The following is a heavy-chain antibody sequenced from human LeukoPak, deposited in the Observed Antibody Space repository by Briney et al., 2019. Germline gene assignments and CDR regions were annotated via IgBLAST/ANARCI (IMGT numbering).Heavy chain of an antibody. CDR3: ARWLSSSTTWYYDY. CDR2: IYSDGTT. D-gene: IGHD2-2*01. Sequence: GGSLRLSCAASGLTVSRNYMSWVRQAPGMGLEWVSIIYSDGTTYYVDSVKGRFTISRDTSKNTLYLQLNSLRAEDTAVYYCARWLSSSTTWYYDYWGQGTLVTVSS. J-gene: IGHJ4*02. V-gene: IGHV3-53*01. CDR1: GLTVSRNY.